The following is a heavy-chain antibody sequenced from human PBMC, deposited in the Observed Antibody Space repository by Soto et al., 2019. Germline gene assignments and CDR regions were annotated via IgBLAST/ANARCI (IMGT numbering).Heavy chain of an antibody. V-gene: IGHV4-61*08. CDR3: ARGALGYCSGGSCYRYFDY. Sequence: QVQLQESGPGLVRPSATLSLTCTVSGGSISSGDFYWAWIRQPPGKGLEWIGYLRFSGSTNYNPTLKRRVTFSVDTSKNQFSLKTNSVTAADTAVYHWARGALGYCSGGSCYRYFDYWGQGTLVTVSS. CDR2: LRFSGST. CDR1: GGSISSGDFY. D-gene: IGHD2-15*01. J-gene: IGHJ4*02.